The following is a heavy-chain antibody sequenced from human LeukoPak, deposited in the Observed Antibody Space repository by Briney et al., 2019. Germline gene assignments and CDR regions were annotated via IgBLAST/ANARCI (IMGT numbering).Heavy chain of an antibody. CDR2: ITPDGSTT. D-gene: IGHD2-2*01. CDR1: GYAFSSFW. CDR3: AKKGAVRYCSSTSCYEGGYYFDY. J-gene: IGHJ4*02. Sequence: GGSLRLSCAASGYAFSSFWMHWVRQVPGKGLVWVSRITPDGSTTDYADSVKGRFTISRDNAKNTLYLQMNSLRAEDTAVYYCAKKGAVRYCSSTSCYEGGYYFDYWGQGTLVTVSS. V-gene: IGHV3-74*01.